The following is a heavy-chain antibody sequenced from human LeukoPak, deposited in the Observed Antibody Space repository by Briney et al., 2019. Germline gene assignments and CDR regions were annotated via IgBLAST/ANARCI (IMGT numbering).Heavy chain of an antibody. CDR2: SIPIFGTA. D-gene: IGHD3-22*01. CDR3: AVTYYYDSSPTW. Sequence: GASVKVSCKASGDTFSTYAISWVRQAPGQGLEWMGGSIPIFGTAKYAQKFQGRVTIITDESTSTAYMELSSLISEDTAVYYCAVTYYYDSSPTWWGQGTLVTVSS. J-gene: IGHJ4*02. CDR1: GDTFSTYA. V-gene: IGHV1-69*05.